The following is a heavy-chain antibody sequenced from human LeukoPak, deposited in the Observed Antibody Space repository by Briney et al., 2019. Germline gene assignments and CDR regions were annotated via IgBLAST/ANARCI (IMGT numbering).Heavy chain of an antibody. CDR3: ARRHVVGGTFAFDI. V-gene: IGHV4-59*08. CDR2: IYYSGST. CDR1: GGSISTYY. J-gene: IGHJ3*02. Sequence: SETLSLTCTLSGGSISTYYWSWIRQPPGKGLEWIGYIYYSGSTNYNPSLKSRVTISVDTSKNQFSLKLNSVTAADTAVYYCARRHVVGGTFAFDIWGQGTMVTVSS. D-gene: IGHD1-26*01.